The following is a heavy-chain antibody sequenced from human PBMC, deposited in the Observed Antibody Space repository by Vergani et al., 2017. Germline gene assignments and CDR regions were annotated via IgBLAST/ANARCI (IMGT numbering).Heavy chain of an antibody. CDR3: ARGGSDLYSGSYRPFDY. Sequence: EVQLVESGGGVVRPGGSLRLSCAASGFTFDDYGMSWVRQAPGKGLEWVSGINWNGGSTGYADSVKGRFTISRDNAKNSLYLQMNSLRAEDTAVYYCARGGSDLYSGSYRPFDYWGQGTLVTVSS. J-gene: IGHJ4*02. CDR2: INWNGGST. V-gene: IGHV3-20*04. D-gene: IGHD1-26*01. CDR1: GFTFDDYG.